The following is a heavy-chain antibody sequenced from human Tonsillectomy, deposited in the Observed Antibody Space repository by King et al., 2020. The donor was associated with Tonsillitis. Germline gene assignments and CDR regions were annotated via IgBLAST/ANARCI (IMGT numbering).Heavy chain of an antibody. V-gene: IGHV3-7*03. CDR2: MKQDGSEE. CDR3: ARLRYMDV. CDR1: GFPFSSYL. Sequence: VQLVGSGGDLVQPGGSLRLSCEGSGFPFSSYLMAWVRQAPGEGLEGGANMKQDGSEEYDVDSVKGRFTISRDNAKNSLYLQMNSLRAEDTAVYYCARLRYMDVWGKGTTVTVSS. J-gene: IGHJ6*03.